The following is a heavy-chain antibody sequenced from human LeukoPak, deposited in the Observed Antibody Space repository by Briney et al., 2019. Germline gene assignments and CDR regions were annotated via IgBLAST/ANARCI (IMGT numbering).Heavy chain of an antibody. J-gene: IGHJ2*01. V-gene: IGHV1-46*01. CDR3: ARDHPGYWYFDL. CDR2: INPSGGST. CDR1: GYTFTSYY. Sequence: GASVKVSCKASGYTFTSYYMHWVRQAPGQGLEWMGIINPSGGSTSYAQKFQGRVTMTRDMSTSTVYMELSSLRPEDTAVYYCARDHPGYWYFDLWGRGTLVTVSS.